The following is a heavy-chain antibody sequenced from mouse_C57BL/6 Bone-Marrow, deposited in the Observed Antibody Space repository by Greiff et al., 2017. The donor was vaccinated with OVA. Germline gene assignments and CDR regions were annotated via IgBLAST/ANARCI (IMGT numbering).Heavy chain of an antibody. V-gene: IGHV1-15*01. Sequence: QVQLQQSGAELVRPGASVTLSCKASGYTFTDYEMHWVKQTPVHGLEWIGAIDPETGGTAYNQKFKGKAILTADKSSSPAYMELRSLTSYDSAVYYCTRGEVYDYPLDYWGQGTTLTVSS. J-gene: IGHJ2*01. CDR2: IDPETGGT. CDR1: GYTFTDYE. D-gene: IGHD2-4*01. CDR3: TRGEVYDYPLDY.